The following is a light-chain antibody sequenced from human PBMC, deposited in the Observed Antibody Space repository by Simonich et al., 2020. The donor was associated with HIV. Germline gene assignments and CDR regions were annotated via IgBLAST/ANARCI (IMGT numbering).Light chain of an antibody. CDR2: DAS. J-gene: IGKJ2*01. V-gene: IGKV3-15*01. CDR3: QHYNNWPPYT. Sequence: EIVMTQSPATLSVSPGERATLSCRASQSLSSSLAWYQQKPGQAPRLLIYDASTRATGIPARVSGSGSGTEFTLTISTMQSEDFAVYYCQHYNNWPPYTFGQGTKLEIK. CDR1: QSLSSS.